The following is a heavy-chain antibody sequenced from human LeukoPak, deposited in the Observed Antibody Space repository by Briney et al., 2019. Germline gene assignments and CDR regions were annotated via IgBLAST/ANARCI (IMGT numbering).Heavy chain of an antibody. CDR2: INHSGST. D-gene: IGHD6-13*01. J-gene: IGHJ4*02. CDR3: ARLRGSSPLDY. V-gene: IGHV4-34*01. CDR1: GGSFSGYY. Sequence: PSETPSLTCAVYGGSFSGYYWSWIRQPPGKGLEWIGEINHSGSTNYNPSLKSRVTISVDTSKNQFSLKLSSVTAADTAVYYCARLRGSSPLDYWGQGTLVTVSS.